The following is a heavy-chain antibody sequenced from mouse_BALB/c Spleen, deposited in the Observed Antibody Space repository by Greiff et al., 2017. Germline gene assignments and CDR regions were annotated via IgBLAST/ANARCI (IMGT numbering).Heavy chain of an antibody. V-gene: IGHV2-9*02. D-gene: IGHD1-1*01. CDR3: ARGVTTVVDGFAY. Sequence: QVQLQQSGPGLVAPSQSLSITCTVSGFSLTSYGVHWVRQPPGKGLEWLGVIWAGGSTNYNSALMSRLSISKDNSMSQVFLKMNSLQTDDTAMYYCARGVTTVVDGFAYWGQGTLVTVSA. CDR1: GFSLTSYG. CDR2: IWAGGST. J-gene: IGHJ3*01.